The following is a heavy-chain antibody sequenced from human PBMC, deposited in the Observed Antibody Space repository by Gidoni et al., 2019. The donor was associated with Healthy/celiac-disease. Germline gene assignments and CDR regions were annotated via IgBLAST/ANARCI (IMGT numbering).Heavy chain of an antibody. J-gene: IGHJ4*02. V-gene: IGHV3-49*04. Sequence: EVQLVESGGGLVQPGRSLRLSCTASGFTFGDYAMSWVRQAPGKGLEWVGFIRSKAYGGTTEYAASVKGRFTISRDDSKSIAYLQMNSLKTEDTAVYYCTRGPPYYYDSSGYYYYFDYWGQGTLVTVSS. CDR2: IRSKAYGGTT. D-gene: IGHD3-22*01. CDR1: GFTFGDYA. CDR3: TRGPPYYYDSSGYYYYFDY.